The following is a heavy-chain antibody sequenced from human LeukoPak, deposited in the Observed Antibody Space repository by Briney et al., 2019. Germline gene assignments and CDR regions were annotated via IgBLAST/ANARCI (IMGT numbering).Heavy chain of an antibody. Sequence: SETLSLTCTVSGGSISGYYWSWIRQPPGKGLEWLGFIYNTGNTNYNPSLKSRVTISLDTSKNQFSLSLSSVTAADTAVYYRARPGGRDHGGNSVAFDIWGQGTMVTVSS. J-gene: IGHJ3*02. D-gene: IGHD4-23*01. CDR1: GGSISGYY. CDR2: IYNTGNT. CDR3: ARPGGRDHGGNSVAFDI. V-gene: IGHV4-59*08.